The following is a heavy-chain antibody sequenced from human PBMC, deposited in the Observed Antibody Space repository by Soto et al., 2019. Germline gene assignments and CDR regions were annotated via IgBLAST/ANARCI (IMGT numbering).Heavy chain of an antibody. CDR3: AKDRRITMVRGVLRAFDS. CDR2: IWYDGSNK. Sequence: GGSLRLSCAASGFTFSSYGMHWVRQAPGKGLEWVAVIWYDGSNKYYADSVKGRFTISRDNSKNTLYLQMNSLRAEDTAVYYCAKDRRITMVRGVLRAFDSWGQGNLVTVSS. CDR1: GFTFSSYG. J-gene: IGHJ4*01. D-gene: IGHD3-10*01. V-gene: IGHV3-33*06.